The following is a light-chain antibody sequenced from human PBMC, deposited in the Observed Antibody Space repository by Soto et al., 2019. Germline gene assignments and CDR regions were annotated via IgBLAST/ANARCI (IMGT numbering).Light chain of an antibody. CDR1: SSNIGSYT. CDR2: SSN. V-gene: IGLV1-44*01. CDR3: AAWDDSLSGVV. Sequence: QSVLTQPPSASGAPGQRVTISCSGSSSNIGSYTVNWYQQVPGKAPKLLIYSSNLRPSGVPDRFSGSKSGTSASLAISGLQSEDETDYYCAAWDDSLSGVVFGGGTKLTVL. J-gene: IGLJ3*02.